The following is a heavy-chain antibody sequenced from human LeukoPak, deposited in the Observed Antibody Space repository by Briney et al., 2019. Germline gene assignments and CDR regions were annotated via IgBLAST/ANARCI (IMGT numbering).Heavy chain of an antibody. CDR3: ARDLDYGSGSYYGAFDI. Sequence: PSETLSLTCTVSGGSISSYYWSWIRQPPGKGLEWIGYIYYSGSTNYNPSLKSRVTISVDTSKNQFSLKLSSVTAADTAVYYCARDLDYGSGSYYGAFDIWGQGTMVTVSS. D-gene: IGHD3-10*01. CDR2: IYYSGST. CDR1: GGSISSYY. J-gene: IGHJ3*02. V-gene: IGHV4-59*01.